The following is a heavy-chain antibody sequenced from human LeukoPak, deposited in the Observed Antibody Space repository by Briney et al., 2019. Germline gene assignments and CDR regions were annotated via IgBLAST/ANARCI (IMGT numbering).Heavy chain of an antibody. CDR2: INPNSGGT. CDR3: ATAFDYALDNWFDP. J-gene: IGHJ5*02. D-gene: IGHD4-17*01. V-gene: IGHV1-2*06. CDR1: RGTFSSYA. Sequence: ASVKVSCKASRGTFSSYAISWVRQAPGQGLEWMGRINPNSGGTNYAQKFQGRVTMTRDTSISTAYMELSRLRSDDTAVYYCATAFDYALDNWFDPWGQGTLVTVSS.